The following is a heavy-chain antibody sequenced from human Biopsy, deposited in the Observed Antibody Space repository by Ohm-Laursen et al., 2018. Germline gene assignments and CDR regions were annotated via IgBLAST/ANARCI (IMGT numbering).Heavy chain of an antibody. V-gene: IGHV4-39*01. Sequence: SETLSLTCAVSGDSISSDIYYWVWIRQPPGKGLEWIGNIYNSESTSTYYNLSLKGRVSISVDTSHNQFSRKLTSGTAADTAVYFCARRVSGSGRVDPWGQGTLVTVSS. J-gene: IGHJ5*02. CDR3: ARRVSGSGRVDP. CDR2: IYNSESTST. D-gene: IGHD3-10*01. CDR1: GDSISSDIYY.